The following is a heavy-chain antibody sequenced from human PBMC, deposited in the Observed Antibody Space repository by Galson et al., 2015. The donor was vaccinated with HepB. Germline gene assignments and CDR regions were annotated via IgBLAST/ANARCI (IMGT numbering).Heavy chain of an antibody. Sequence: SLRLSCAASGFTFSSYEMNWVRQAPGKGLEWVSYISSSGSTIYYADSVKGRFTISRDNAKNSLYLQMNSLRAEDTAVYYCARAYYYDSSGYYYGGYSYYYGMDVWGQGTTVTVYS. J-gene: IGHJ6*02. CDR2: ISSSGSTI. D-gene: IGHD3-22*01. CDR3: ARAYYYDSSGYYYGGYSYYYGMDV. V-gene: IGHV3-48*03. CDR1: GFTFSSYE.